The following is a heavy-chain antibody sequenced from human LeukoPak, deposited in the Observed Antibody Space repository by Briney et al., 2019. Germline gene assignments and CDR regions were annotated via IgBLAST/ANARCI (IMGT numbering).Heavy chain of an antibody. CDR3: ARDTPLKYGDYGSIDY. D-gene: IGHD4-17*01. V-gene: IGHV4-31*03. CDR1: GGSISSGGYY. J-gene: IGHJ4*02. CDR2: IYYSGSA. Sequence: SETLSLTCTVSGGSISSGGYYWSWIRQHPGKGLEWIGYIYYSGSAYYNPSLKSRVTISVDTSENQFSLKLSSVTAADTAVYYCARDTPLKYGDYGSIDYWGQGTLVTVSS.